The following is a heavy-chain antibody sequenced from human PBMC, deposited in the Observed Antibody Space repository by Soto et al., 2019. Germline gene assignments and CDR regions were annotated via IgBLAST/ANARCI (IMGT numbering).Heavy chain of an antibody. Sequence: IGGYSWSWIRQPPGKGLEWIGYIYHSGSTYYNPSLKSRVTISVDRSKSQFSLKLSSVTAADTAVYYCARGSVEVVVPAAKIWFDPWGQGTLLPVSS. J-gene: IGHJ5*02. CDR3: ARGSVEVVVPAAKIWFDP. D-gene: IGHD2-2*01. CDR2: IYHSGST. V-gene: IGHV4-30-2*01. CDR1: IGGYS.